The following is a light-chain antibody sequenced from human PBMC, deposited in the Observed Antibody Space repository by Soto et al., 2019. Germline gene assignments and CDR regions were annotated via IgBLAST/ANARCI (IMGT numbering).Light chain of an antibody. CDR3: QQSYSTPL. CDR1: QSISSY. V-gene: IGKV1-39*01. J-gene: IGKJ4*01. CDR2: AAS. Sequence: DIQMTQSTSSLSASVGDRVTITCRASQSISSYLNWYQQKPGKAPKLLIYAASSLQSGVPSRFSGSGSGTDFTLTISSLQPEDFATYYCQQSYSTPLFGGGTKVDIK.